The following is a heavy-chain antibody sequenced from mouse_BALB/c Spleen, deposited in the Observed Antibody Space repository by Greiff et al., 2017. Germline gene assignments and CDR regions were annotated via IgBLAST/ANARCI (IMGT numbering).Heavy chain of an antibody. CDR2: ISYDGSN. D-gene: IGHD1-1*01. CDR3: AGGDYYGSSWTWFAY. Sequence: DVQLQESGPGLVKPSQSLSLTCSVTGYSITSGYYWNWIRQFPGNKLEWMGYISYDGSNNYNPSLKNRISITRDTSKNQFFLKLNSVTTEDTATYYCAGGDYYGSSWTWFAYWGQGTLVTVSA. V-gene: IGHV3-6*02. CDR1: GYSITSGYY. J-gene: IGHJ3*01.